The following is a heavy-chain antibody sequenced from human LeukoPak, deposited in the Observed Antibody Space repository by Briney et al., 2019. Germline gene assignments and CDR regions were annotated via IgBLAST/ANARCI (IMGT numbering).Heavy chain of an antibody. Sequence: RGSLRLSSAAPGFTFSNYAMSSVRQAPGKGLEWVSTNADSVKGRFTISRDNSNNTLYLQMNSLGAEDSAVYYCARHITAADAFDIWGQGTMVTVSS. CDR3: ARHITAADAFDI. V-gene: IGHV3-23*01. D-gene: IGHD6-13*01. J-gene: IGHJ3*02. CDR1: GFTFSNYA.